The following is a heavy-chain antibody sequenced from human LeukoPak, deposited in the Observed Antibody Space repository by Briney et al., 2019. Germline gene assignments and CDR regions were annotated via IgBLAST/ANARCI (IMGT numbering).Heavy chain of an antibody. J-gene: IGHJ6*04. D-gene: IGHD3-22*01. CDR3: AKGPPVIRMDV. Sequence: GGGPRPSSAAPGFTFSSYAMSWGRQAPGKGLEWVSAISGSGGSTYYADSVKGRFTISRDNSKNTLYLQMNSLRAEDTAVYYCAKGPPVIRMDVWGKGTTVTVSS. CDR1: GFTFSSYA. CDR2: ISGSGGST. V-gene: IGHV3-23*01.